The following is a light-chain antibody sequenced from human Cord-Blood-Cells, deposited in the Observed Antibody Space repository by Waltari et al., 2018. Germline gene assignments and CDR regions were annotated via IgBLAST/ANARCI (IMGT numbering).Light chain of an antibody. CDR2: EVS. CDR3: CSYAGSSTPWV. CDR1: SRDVGSYNL. J-gene: IGLJ3*02. V-gene: IGLV2-23*02. Sequence: QSALTQPASVSGSPGQSITISCTGTSRDVGSYNLVPWYQQRPGTAPNLMLYEVSKRPSGVSSRFSGSKTRNTASLTISGLQAEDGADYYCCSYAGSSTPWVFGGGTKLTVL.